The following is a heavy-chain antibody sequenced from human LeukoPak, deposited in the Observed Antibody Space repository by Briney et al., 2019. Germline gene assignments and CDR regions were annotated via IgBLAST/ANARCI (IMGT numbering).Heavy chain of an antibody. CDR1: GYTFTSYD. V-gene: IGHV1-8*01. CDR2: MNPNSGNT. CDR3: ARDVNWGIYYYCGMDV. D-gene: IGHD7-27*01. J-gene: IGHJ6*02. Sequence: GASVKVSCKASGYTFTSYDINWVRQATGQGLEWMGWMNPNSGNTGYAQKFQGRVTMTRNTSISTAYMELSSLRSEDTAVYYCARDVNWGIYYYCGMDVWGQGTTVTVSS.